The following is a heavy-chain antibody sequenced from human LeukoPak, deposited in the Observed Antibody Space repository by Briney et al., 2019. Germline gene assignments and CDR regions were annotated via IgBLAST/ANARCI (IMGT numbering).Heavy chain of an antibody. CDR2: ISSSSYI. J-gene: IGHJ6*03. CDR1: GFTFSSYS. Sequence: GGSLRLSCAASGFTFSSYSMNWVRQAPGKGLEWVSYISSSSYIYYADSVKGRFTISRDNAKNSLYLQMNSLRAEDTAVYYCARSGYSYGYDYYYYYMDVWGKGTTVTVSS. V-gene: IGHV3-21*05. CDR3: ARSGYSYGYDYYYYYMDV. D-gene: IGHD5-18*01.